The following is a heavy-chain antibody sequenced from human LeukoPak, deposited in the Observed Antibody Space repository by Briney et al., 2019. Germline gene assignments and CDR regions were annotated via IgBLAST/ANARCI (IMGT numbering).Heavy chain of an antibody. CDR1: GFTFSSYA. CDR3: ARRGRYYDSSGYYLVDYFDY. V-gene: IGHV3-23*01. D-gene: IGHD3-22*01. CDR2: ISGSGGST. J-gene: IGHJ4*02. Sequence: GGSLRLSCAASGFTFSSYAMSWVRQAPGKGLEWVSAISGSGGSTYYADSVKGRFTISRDNSKNPLYLQMNSLRAEDTAVYYCARRGRYYDSSGYYLVDYFDYWGQGTLVTVSS.